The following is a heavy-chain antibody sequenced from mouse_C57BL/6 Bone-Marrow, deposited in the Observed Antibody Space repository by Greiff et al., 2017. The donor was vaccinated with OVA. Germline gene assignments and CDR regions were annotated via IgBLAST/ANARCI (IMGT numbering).Heavy chain of an antibody. CDR3: ARDDYYWYFDV. J-gene: IGHJ1*03. Sequence: EVKLMESGGGLVQSGRSLRHSCATSGFTFSDFYMEWVRQAPGKGLEWIAASRNKANDYTTEYSASVKGRFIVSRDTSQSILYLQMNALRAEDTAIYYCARDDYYWYFDVWGTGTTVTVSS. CDR1: GFTFSDFY. CDR2: SRNKANDYTT. V-gene: IGHV7-1*01.